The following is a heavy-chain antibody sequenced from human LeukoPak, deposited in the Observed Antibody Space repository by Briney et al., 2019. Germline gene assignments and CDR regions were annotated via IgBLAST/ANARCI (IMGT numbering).Heavy chain of an antibody. Sequence: GGSLRLSCAASGFTFSSYAMHWVRQAPGKGLEWVAVISYDGSNKYYADSAKGRFTISRDNSKNTLYLQMNSLRAEDTAVYYCARGGVVVVAATLPFDYWGQGTLVTVSS. CDR1: GFTFSSYA. V-gene: IGHV3-30-3*01. CDR2: ISYDGSNK. CDR3: ARGGVVVVAATLPFDY. D-gene: IGHD2-15*01. J-gene: IGHJ4*02.